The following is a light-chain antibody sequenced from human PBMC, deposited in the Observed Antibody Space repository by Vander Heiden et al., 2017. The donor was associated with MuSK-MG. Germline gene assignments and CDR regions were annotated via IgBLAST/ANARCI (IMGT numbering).Light chain of an antibody. CDR1: QTISTY. CDR2: AAI. CDR3: QQSDSSPIT. V-gene: IGKV1-39*01. Sequence: DIQMTQSPSSLSASVGDRITIPCRASQTISTYLNWYQQKPGKAPKLLIYAAISLQSGVPSRFSGSGSGTDFTLTISRLHPEDSATYYCQQSDSSPITFGGGTKVEIK. J-gene: IGKJ4*01.